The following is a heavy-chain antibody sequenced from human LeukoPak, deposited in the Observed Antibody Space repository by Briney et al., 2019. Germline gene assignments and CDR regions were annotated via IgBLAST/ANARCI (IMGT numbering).Heavy chain of an antibody. CDR1: GYTFTGYY. CDR2: INPNSGGT. D-gene: IGHD6-19*01. J-gene: IGHJ4*02. V-gene: IGHV1-2*04. CDR3: ARQEVAVSPFDY. Sequence: ASVKVSCKASGYTFTGYYMHWVRQALGQGLEWMGWINPNSGGTNYAQKFQGWVTMTRDTSISTAYMELSRLRSDDTAVYYCARQEVAVSPFDYWGQGTLVTVSS.